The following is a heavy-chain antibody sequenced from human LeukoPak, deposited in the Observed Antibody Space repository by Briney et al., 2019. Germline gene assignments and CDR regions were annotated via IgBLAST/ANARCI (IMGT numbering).Heavy chain of an antibody. CDR1: AFTFSSYW. CDR2: IKADGSEI. V-gene: IGHV3-7*01. Sequence: GGSLRLSCEASAFTFSSYWMSWVRQAPGKGREWVANIKADGSEINYVDYVKGRFTISRDNAKYSLFLQMNSLRVEDTAVYYCARERGYSSFDYWGQGTLVTVSS. D-gene: IGHD4-23*01. J-gene: IGHJ4*02. CDR3: ARERGYSSFDY.